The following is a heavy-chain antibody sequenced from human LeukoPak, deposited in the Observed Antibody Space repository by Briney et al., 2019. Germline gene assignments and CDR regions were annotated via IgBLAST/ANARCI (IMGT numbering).Heavy chain of an antibody. D-gene: IGHD6-13*01. Sequence: PGESLKISCKGSADSFTSYWIGWVRQMPGKGLEWMGIIFPGDSDTIYSPSFQGQVTISADKSISTAYLQWSSLKASDTAMYYCARHPGGIRWSHFDYWGQGTLVTVSS. CDR2: IFPGDSDT. CDR1: ADSFTSYW. CDR3: ARHPGGIRWSHFDY. V-gene: IGHV5-51*01. J-gene: IGHJ4*02.